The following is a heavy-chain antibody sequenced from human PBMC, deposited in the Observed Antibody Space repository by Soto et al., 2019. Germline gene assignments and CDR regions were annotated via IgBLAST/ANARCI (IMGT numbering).Heavy chain of an antibody. Sequence: TLSLTCTVSGGSISSGGYYWSWIRQHPGKGLEWIGYIYYSGSTYYNPSLKSRVTISVDTSKNQFSLKLSSVTAADTAVYYCARGHYYDSSGYLFDYWGQGTLVTVSS. V-gene: IGHV4-31*03. J-gene: IGHJ4*02. CDR1: GGSISSGGYY. CDR3: ARGHYYDSSGYLFDY. CDR2: IYYSGST. D-gene: IGHD3-22*01.